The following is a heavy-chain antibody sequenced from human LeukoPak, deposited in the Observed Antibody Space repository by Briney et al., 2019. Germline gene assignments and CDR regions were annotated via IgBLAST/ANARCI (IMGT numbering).Heavy chain of an antibody. V-gene: IGHV4-34*09. CDR3: ARGAYYDFWSGYYTAEDVLFDY. CDR1: GGSFSGYY. CDR2: INHSGST. D-gene: IGHD3-3*01. J-gene: IGHJ4*02. Sequence: PSETLSLTCAVYGGSFSGYYWSWIRQPPGKGLEWIGEINHSGSTYYNPSLKSQVTISVDTSKNQFSLKLSSVTAADTAVYYCARGAYYDFWSGYYTAEDVLFDYWGQGTLVTVSS.